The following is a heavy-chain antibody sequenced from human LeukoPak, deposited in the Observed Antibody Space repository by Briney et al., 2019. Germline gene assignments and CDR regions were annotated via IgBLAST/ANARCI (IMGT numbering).Heavy chain of an antibody. CDR3: ARARYCSGGSCYLGY. Sequence: PGGSLRLSCAASGFIVSNNYMNWVRQAPGKGLEWVSVIYASGVTYYADSVKGRFTISRDNSKNTLYLQMNSLRAEDTAVYYCARARYCSGGSCYLGYWGQGTLVTVSS. CDR1: GFIVSNNY. D-gene: IGHD2-15*01. CDR2: IYASGVT. J-gene: IGHJ4*02. V-gene: IGHV3-53*01.